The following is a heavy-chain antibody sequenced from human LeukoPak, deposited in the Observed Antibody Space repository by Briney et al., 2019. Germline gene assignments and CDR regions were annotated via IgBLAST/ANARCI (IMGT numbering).Heavy chain of an antibody. CDR1: GGSFSGYY. CDR2: INHSGST. Sequence: SETLSLTCAVYGGSFSGYYWSWIRQPPGKGPEWIGEINHSGSTNYNPSLKSRVTISVDTSKNQFSLKLSSVTAADTAVYYCARFSRFTGYNWFDPWGQGTLVTVSS. CDR3: ARFSRFTGYNWFDP. V-gene: IGHV4-34*01. J-gene: IGHJ5*02. D-gene: IGHD3-3*01.